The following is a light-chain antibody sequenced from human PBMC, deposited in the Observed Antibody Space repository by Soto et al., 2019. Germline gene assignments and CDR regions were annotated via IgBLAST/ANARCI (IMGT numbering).Light chain of an antibody. CDR2: EVS. CDR1: SSDVGGYKY. J-gene: IGLJ3*02. Sequence: QSVLTQPASVSGSPGQSITISCTGTSSDVGGYKYVSWYQQHPGKAPKLMIYEVSNRPSGVSNRFSGSESGNTASLTISGLQAEDEADYYCSSYTSTSTWVFGGGTKVTVL. CDR3: SSYTSTSTWV. V-gene: IGLV2-14*01.